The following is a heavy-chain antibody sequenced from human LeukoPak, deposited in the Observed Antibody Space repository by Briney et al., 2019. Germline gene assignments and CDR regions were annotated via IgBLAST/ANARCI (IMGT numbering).Heavy chain of an antibody. CDR2: IYPGDSDT. V-gene: IGHV5-51*01. CDR1: GYSFTTHW. CDR3: ARHGVTAPDKWFDP. Sequence: GESLQISCKASGYSFTTHWIGWVRQMPGKGLEWMGIIYPGDSDTRYSPSFQGQVTISADKSISTAYLRWSSLKASDTAMYYCARHGVTAPDKWFDPWGQGTLVTVSS. J-gene: IGHJ5*02. D-gene: IGHD4-23*01.